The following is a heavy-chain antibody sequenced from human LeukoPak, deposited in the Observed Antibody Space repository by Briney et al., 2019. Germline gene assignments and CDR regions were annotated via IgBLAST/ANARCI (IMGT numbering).Heavy chain of an antibody. J-gene: IGHJ4*02. CDR1: GGSISSYY. D-gene: IGHD6-19*01. Sequence: SSETLSLTCTVSGGSISSYYWSWIRQPAGKGLEWIGRIYTSGSTNYNPSLKRRVTISVDKSKNQFSLKLSSVTAADTAVYYCARGAVGIAVAGTDFDYWGQGTLVTVSS. V-gene: IGHV4-4*07. CDR3: ARGAVGIAVAGTDFDY. CDR2: IYTSGST.